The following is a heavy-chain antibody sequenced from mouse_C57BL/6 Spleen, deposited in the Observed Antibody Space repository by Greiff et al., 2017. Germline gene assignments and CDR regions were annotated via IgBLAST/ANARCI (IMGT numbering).Heavy chain of an antibody. CDR2: ISRGGDYI. CDR1: GFTFSSYA. CDR3: TRVGSSPYWYWDV. D-gene: IGHD1-1*01. J-gene: IGHJ1*03. Sequence: EVKLMESGEGLVKPGGSLKLSCAASGFTFSSYAMSWVRQTPEKRLEWVAYISRGGDYIYYADTVKGRFTLSRDTARTTLYLQMSSLKSEDTAMYYCTRVGSSPYWYWDVWGTGTTVTVSS. V-gene: IGHV5-9-1*02.